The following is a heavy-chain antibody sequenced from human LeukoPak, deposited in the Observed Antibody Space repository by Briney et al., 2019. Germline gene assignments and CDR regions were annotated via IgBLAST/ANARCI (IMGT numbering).Heavy chain of an antibody. D-gene: IGHD3-3*01. CDR3: ARARYETRIWPKSRYDYYHYMDV. V-gene: IGHV1-18*03. CDR1: GYTLTSYG. Sequence: ASVKVSCKASGYTLTSYGITWVRQAPGQGLEWMGGISTYNGNTNYAQKFQDRVTITRDTSASTAYMELSSLRSEDMAVYYCARARYETRIWPKSRYDYYHYMDVWGKGTTVTVSS. J-gene: IGHJ6*03. CDR2: ISTYNGNT.